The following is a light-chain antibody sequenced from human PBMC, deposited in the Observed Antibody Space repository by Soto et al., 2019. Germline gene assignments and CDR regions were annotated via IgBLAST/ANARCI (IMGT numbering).Light chain of an antibody. J-gene: IGLJ1*01. CDR3: SSYTSSSTPLYG. V-gene: IGLV2-14*01. CDR1: SSDVGAYDY. CDR2: DVS. Sequence: QSVLTQPASVSGSPGQSIAISCTGTSSDVGAYDYVSWYQQHPGKAPKLMIYDVSNRPSGVSNRFSGSKSGNTASLTISGLQAEDEADYYCSSYTSSSTPLYGFGTGTKVTVL.